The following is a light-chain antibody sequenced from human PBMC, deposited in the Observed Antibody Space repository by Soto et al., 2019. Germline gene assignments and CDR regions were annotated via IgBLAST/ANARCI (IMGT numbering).Light chain of an antibody. CDR1: QTISSF. V-gene: IGKV1-39*01. J-gene: IGKJ2*01. Sequence: DIQMTQSPSSLSASVGDRVTITCRASQTISSFLNWYQQKPGKAPKLLIYAASSLQSGVASRFSGSGSGTDFTLTITSPQPEDFATYYCQQSYSSPYTFGQGTKLEIK. CDR2: AAS. CDR3: QQSYSSPYT.